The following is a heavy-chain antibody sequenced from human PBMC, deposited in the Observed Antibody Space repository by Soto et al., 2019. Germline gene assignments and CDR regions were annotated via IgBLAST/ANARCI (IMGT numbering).Heavy chain of an antibody. CDR1: GFTFNSYS. CDR3: ARQDASGSLDY. V-gene: IGHV3-48*01. CDR2: ISITSSII. Sequence: EVQSVESGGGLVQPGGSLRLSCAASGFTFNSYSMNWVRQAPGRGLEWVSYISITSSIIFYADSVKGRFTISRDKAKNSLYLQMNSLRAEDTAVYYCARQDASGSLDYWGQGTLVTVSS. D-gene: IGHD3-10*01. J-gene: IGHJ4*02.